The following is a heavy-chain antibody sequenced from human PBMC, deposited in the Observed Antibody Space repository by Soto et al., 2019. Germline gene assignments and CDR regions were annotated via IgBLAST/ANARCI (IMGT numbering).Heavy chain of an antibody. D-gene: IGHD6-13*01. CDR2: IYHSGST. CDR3: ARTAAAGNWFDP. V-gene: IGHV4-30-2*01. CDR1: GGSISSGGYS. J-gene: IGHJ5*02. Sequence: QLQLQESGSGLVKPSQTLSLTCAVSGGSISSGGYSWSWLRQPQGKGLEWIGYIYHSGSTYYNPSLKSRVTISVDRSKNQFSLKLSSVTAADTAVYYCARTAAAGNWFDPWGQGTLVTVSS.